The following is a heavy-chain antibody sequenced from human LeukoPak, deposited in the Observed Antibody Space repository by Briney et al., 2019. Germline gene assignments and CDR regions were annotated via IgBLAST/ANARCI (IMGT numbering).Heavy chain of an antibody. V-gene: IGHV4-59*08. CDR1: GGSISSYY. Sequence: SETLSLTCTVSGGSISSYYWSWIRQPPGKGLEWIGYIYYSGSTNYNPSLKGRVTISVDTSKNQFSLKLSSVTAADTVVYYCAKGYSSGWFDYWGQGTLVTVSS. CDR3: AKGYSSGWFDY. CDR2: IYYSGST. J-gene: IGHJ4*02. D-gene: IGHD6-19*01.